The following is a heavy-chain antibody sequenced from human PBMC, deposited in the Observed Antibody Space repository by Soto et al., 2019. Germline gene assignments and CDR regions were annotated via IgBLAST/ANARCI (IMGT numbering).Heavy chain of an antibody. V-gene: IGHV4-59*08. CDR2: LYYSGST. Sequence: QVQLQESGPGLVKPSETLSLTCTVSGGSISSYYWSWIRQPPGKGLEWIGYLYYSGSTNYNPSLRRRVTISVDTSTTQFSLKLSSVTAADTAVYYCARLLWSRGDWFDPWGQGTLVTVSS. CDR3: ARLLWSRGDWFDP. J-gene: IGHJ5*02. CDR1: GGSISSYY. D-gene: IGHD3-10*01.